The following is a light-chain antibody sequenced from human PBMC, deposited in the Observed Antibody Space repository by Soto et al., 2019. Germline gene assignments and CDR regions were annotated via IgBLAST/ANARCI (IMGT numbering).Light chain of an antibody. CDR1: QDITPW. J-gene: IGKJ1*01. Sequence: DIQMTQSPSTVSASVGDRVTITCRASQDITPWLAWHQQKPGKAPRVVIYKTSDLENGVPSRFSGSGSGTHFTLTINNLLPDDFATYYCQQYYIHETFGQGTKVEV. CDR3: QQYYIHET. V-gene: IGKV1-5*03. CDR2: KTS.